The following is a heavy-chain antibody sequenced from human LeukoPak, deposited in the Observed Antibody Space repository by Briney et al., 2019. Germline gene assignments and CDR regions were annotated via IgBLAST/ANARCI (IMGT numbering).Heavy chain of an antibody. D-gene: IGHD3-9*01. CDR1: GGSISSYY. J-gene: IGHJ4*02. CDR3: ARVTENYDILTGYYSGYYFDY. V-gene: IGHV4-59*01. CDR2: IYYSGST. Sequence: ASETLSLTCTVSGGSISSYYWSWIRQPPGKGLEWIGYIYYSGSTNYNPSLKSRVTISVDTSKNQFSLKLSSVTAADTAVYYCARVTENYDILTGYYSGYYFDYWGQGTLVTVSS.